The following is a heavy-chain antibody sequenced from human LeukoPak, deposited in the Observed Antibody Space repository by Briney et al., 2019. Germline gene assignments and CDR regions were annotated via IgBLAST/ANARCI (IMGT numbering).Heavy chain of an antibody. CDR3: TKYSGRIDY. Sequence: PGGSLRLSCTSSGFTFGDYAMSWFRQAPGKGLEWVVFIRGKAYGGTTEYAASVKGRFIISRDDSKSIAYLQMNSLKTEDTAVYYCTKYSGRIDYWGQGTLVTVSS. V-gene: IGHV3-49*03. CDR1: GFTFGDYA. J-gene: IGHJ4*02. CDR2: IRGKAYGGTT. D-gene: IGHD5-18*01.